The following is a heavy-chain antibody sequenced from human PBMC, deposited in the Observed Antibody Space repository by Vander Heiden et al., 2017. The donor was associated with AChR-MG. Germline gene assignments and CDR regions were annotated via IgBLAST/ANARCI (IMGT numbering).Heavy chain of an antibody. CDR1: GFPFSSNS. CDR2: ISSSSSTM. D-gene: IGHD3-10*01. J-gene: IGHJ6*02. CDR3: ARPMGVTMVRGGLPHV. V-gene: IGHV3-48*02. Sequence: EVQLVESGRGLVQPGGSLRLPRSASGFPFSSNSMNWGRQAPGKGLEWVSYISSSSSTMYYADSVKGRFTISRENAKNSLYLQMNSLRDEDTAVYYCARPMGVTMVRGGLPHVWGQGTTVTVSS.